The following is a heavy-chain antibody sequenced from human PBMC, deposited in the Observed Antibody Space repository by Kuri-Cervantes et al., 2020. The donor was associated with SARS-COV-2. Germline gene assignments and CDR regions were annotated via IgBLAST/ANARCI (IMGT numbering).Heavy chain of an antibody. CDR2: IYYSGST. V-gene: IGHV4-59*01. CDR3: ARERYYDLLTGYHTRNYGMDV. CDR1: GGSISSYY. Sequence: ESLKISCTVSGGSISSYYWSWIRQPPGKGLEWIGYIYYSGSTNYNPSLKSRVTISVDTSKNQFSLKLSSVTAADTAVYYCARERYYDLLTGYHTRNYGMDVWGQGTTVTVSS. J-gene: IGHJ6*02. D-gene: IGHD3-9*01.